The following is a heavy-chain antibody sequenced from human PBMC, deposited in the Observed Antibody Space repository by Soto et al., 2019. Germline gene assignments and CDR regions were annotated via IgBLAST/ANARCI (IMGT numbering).Heavy chain of an antibody. CDR2: TYYRSRWYN. Sequence: SQTRSVTCAISGDSVSSNRAAWNWIRLSPSRGLEWLARTYYRSRWYNDYAVSVRSRITVNPDTSKNQFSLQLTSVTPEDTAVYYCAGTTSHQWYYMDVWGKGTTVTVSS. D-gene: IGHD1-7*01. V-gene: IGHV6-1*01. CDR3: AGTTSHQWYYMDV. J-gene: IGHJ6*03. CDR1: GDSVSSNRAA.